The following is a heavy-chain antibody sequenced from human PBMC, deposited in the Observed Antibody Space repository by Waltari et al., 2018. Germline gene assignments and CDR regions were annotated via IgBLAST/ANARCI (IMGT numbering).Heavy chain of an antibody. J-gene: IGHJ4*02. CDR1: GDSISSGPYA. CDR2: ISHSGNL. CDR3: AVSGNYPGSDY. Sequence: QLQVQESGSGLVKPSQTLSLTCAVSGDSISSGPYAWRWIRQPPGKGLEWIGYISHSGNLYYNPSLKSRVTMSVDRSKKQFSLKRSSVTAADTAVYYCAVSGNYPGSDYWGQGTLVTVSS. D-gene: IGHD1-26*01. V-gene: IGHV4-30-2*01.